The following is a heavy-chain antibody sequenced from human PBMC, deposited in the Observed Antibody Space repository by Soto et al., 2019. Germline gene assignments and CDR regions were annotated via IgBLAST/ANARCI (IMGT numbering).Heavy chain of an antibody. CDR2: ISYDGSNK. V-gene: IGHV3-30*18. D-gene: IGHD3-22*01. CDR3: AKSLYYYDSSGSTFDY. CDR1: GFTFSSYG. Sequence: SLRLSCAASGFTFSSYGMHWVRQAPGKGLEWVAVISYDGSNKYYADSVKGRLTISRDNSKNTLYLQMNSLRAEDTAVYYCAKSLYYYDSSGSTFDYWGQGTLVTVSS. J-gene: IGHJ4*02.